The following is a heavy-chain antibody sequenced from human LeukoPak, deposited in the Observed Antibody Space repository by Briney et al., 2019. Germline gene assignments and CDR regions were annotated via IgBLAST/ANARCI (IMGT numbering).Heavy chain of an antibody. Sequence: GGSLRLSCAASGFTFSDYYMSWIRQAPGKGLEWVSYISSSGSTIYYADSVKGRFTISRDNAKNSLYLQMNSLRAEDTAVYYCARVATMFEDAFDIWGQGTMVTVSS. CDR1: GFTFSDYY. D-gene: IGHD5-12*01. CDR2: ISSSGSTI. J-gene: IGHJ3*02. CDR3: ARVATMFEDAFDI. V-gene: IGHV3-11*01.